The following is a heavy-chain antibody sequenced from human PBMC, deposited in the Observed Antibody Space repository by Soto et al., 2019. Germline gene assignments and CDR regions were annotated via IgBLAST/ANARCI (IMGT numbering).Heavy chain of an antibody. CDR3: ARDRVCTSGVCYLHFDY. CDR2: ISYDGSNK. J-gene: IGHJ4*02. V-gene: IGHV3-30-3*01. Sequence: QVQLVESGVVVVQPGRSLRLSCAASGFTFSSYAMHWVRQAPGKGLEWVAVISYDGSNKYYADSVKGRFTISRDNSKNALYLQMSSLRAADTAVYYCARDRVCTSGVCYLHFDYWGQGTLVTVSS. D-gene: IGHD2-8*01. CDR1: GFTFSSYA.